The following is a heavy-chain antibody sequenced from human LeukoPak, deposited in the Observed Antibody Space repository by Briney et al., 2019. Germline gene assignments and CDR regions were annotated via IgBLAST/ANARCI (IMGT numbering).Heavy chain of an antibody. J-gene: IGHJ6*02. CDR3: ARGGANSSSWYSFYYYYGMDV. CDR2: INHSGST. V-gene: IGHV4-34*01. CDR1: GGSFSGYY. D-gene: IGHD6-13*01. Sequence: SETLSLTCAVYGGSFSGYYWSWIRQPPGKGLEWIGEINHSGSTNYNPSLKSRVTISVDTSKNQFSLKLSSVTAADTAVYYCARGGANSSSWYSFYYYYGMDVWGQGTTVTVSS.